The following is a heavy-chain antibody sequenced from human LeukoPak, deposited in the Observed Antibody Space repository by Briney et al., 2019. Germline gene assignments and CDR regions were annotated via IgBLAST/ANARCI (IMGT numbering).Heavy chain of an antibody. CDR1: GGSISSGNYY. CDR3: ARGPYYYDSSGTFDY. CDR2: IYTSGST. D-gene: IGHD3-22*01. V-gene: IGHV4-61*02. Sequence: PSQTLSLTCTVSGGSISSGNYYWSWIRQPAGKGLEWIGRIYTSGSTNYNPSLKSRVTISVDTSKNQFSLKLSSVTAADTAVYYCARGPYYYDSSGTFDYWGQGTLVTVSS. J-gene: IGHJ4*02.